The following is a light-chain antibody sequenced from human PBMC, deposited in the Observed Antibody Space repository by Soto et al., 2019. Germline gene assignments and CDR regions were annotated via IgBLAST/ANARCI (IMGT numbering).Light chain of an antibody. CDR2: DAS. CDR1: QSVASRN. J-gene: IGKJ4*01. V-gene: IGKV3-20*01. CDR3: QQFSSYPLT. Sequence: EIVLTPSPGTLSLSPVERATLSCRASQSVASRNLAWYQQKSGQAPRLLIYDASTRATGIPPRFSGGGSGTEFTLTISRLEPEDFAVYYCQQFSSYPLTFGGGTKVDIK.